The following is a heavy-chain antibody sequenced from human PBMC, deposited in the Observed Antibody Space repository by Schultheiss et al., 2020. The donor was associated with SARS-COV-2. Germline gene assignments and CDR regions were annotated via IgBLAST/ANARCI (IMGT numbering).Heavy chain of an antibody. J-gene: IGHJ4*02. CDR2: ISWNSGSI. Sequence: GGSLRLSCAASGFTFDDYAMHWVRQAPGKGLEWVSGISWNSGSIGYADSVKGRFTISRDNSKNTLYLQMNSLRAEDTAVYYCASDQYYDFWSGWPTVDYWGQGTLVTVSS. CDR3: ASDQYYDFWSGWPTVDY. D-gene: IGHD3-3*01. CDR1: GFTFDDYA. V-gene: IGHV3-9*01.